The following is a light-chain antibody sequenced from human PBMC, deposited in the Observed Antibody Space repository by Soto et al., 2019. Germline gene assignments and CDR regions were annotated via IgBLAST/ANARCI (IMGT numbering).Light chain of an antibody. J-gene: IGKJ2*01. CDR1: QSVSNNY. CDR3: QQYGSSPPYT. CDR2: GSS. V-gene: IGKV3-20*01. Sequence: EVVLTQSPGTLSLFPGERATLSCRASQSVSNNYFAWYQQKPGQAPRLLIFGSSDRATGIPDRFSGSGSGTDFPLPINRPEPEDFAVYYCQQYGSSPPYTFGQGTKLEIK.